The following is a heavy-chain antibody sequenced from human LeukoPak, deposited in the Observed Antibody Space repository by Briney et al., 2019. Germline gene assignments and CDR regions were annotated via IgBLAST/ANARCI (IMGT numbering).Heavy chain of an antibody. D-gene: IGHD1-26*01. CDR2: IYHSGST. J-gene: IGHJ4*02. CDR1: GYSISSGYY. V-gene: IGHV4-38-2*02. Sequence: SETLSLTCTVSGYSISSGYYWGWIRQPPGKGLEWIGSIYHSGSTYYNPSLKSRVTISVDTSKNQFSLKLSSVTAADTAVYYCARDPVVGATPYYFDHWGQGTLVTVSS. CDR3: ARDPVVGATPYYFDH.